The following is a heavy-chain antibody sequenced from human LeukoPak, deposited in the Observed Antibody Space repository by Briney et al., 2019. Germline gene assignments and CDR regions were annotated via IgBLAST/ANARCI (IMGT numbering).Heavy chain of an antibody. CDR2: IYYSGST. CDR1: GGSISSYY. J-gene: IGHJ4*02. Sequence: KPSETLSLTCTVSGGSISSYYWSWIRQPPGKGLEWIGYIYYSGSTNYNPSLKSRVTISVDTSKNQFSLKLSSVTAADTAVYYCARDKGIAAPPTGYWGQGTLVTVSS. V-gene: IGHV4-59*01. D-gene: IGHD6-13*01. CDR3: ARDKGIAAPPTGY.